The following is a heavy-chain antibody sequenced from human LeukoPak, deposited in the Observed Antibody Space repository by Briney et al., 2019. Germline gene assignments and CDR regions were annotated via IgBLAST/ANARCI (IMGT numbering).Heavy chain of an antibody. J-gene: IGHJ4*02. V-gene: IGHV4-34*01. CDR3: AGVGSSWYEDY. D-gene: IGHD6-13*01. CDR2: INHSGST. CDR1: GGSFSGYY. Sequence: SETLSLTCAVYGGSFSGYYWSWNRQPPGKGLEWIGEINHSGSTNYNPSLKSRVTISVDTSKNQFSLKLSSVTAADTAVYYCAGVGSSWYEDYWGQGTLVTVSS.